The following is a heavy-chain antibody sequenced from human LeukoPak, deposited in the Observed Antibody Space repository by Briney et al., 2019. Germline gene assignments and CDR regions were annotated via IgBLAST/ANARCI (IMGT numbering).Heavy chain of an antibody. CDR1: GYTFTGYY. J-gene: IGHJ5*02. CDR2: INPNSGGT. V-gene: IGHV1-2*02. D-gene: IGHD3-22*01. CDR3: ARTYYYDSSGYLYSDWFAP. Sequence: ASVEVSCKASGYTFTGYYMHWVRQAPGQGLEWMGWINPNSGGTNYAQKFQGRVTMTRNTSISTAYMELSSLRSEDTAVYYCARTYYYDSSGYLYSDWFAPWGQGTLVTVSS.